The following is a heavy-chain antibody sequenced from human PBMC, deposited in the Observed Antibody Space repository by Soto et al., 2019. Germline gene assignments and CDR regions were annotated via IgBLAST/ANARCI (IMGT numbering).Heavy chain of an antibody. CDR3: ARDIVSVGPRANEAFEV. J-gene: IGHJ3*01. CDR2: INPANGNT. CDR1: GFTFSDTL. V-gene: IGHV1-3*01. D-gene: IGHD1-26*01. Sequence: QVQLVQSGAELKKPGASVNISCQASGFTFSDTLINWVRQGPGQRLEWMGWINPANGNTRYSEPFQGRVTISSLSSASTAYVALSDLTSEDTAVYYCARDIVSVGPRANEAFEVWCQGTMITVSS.